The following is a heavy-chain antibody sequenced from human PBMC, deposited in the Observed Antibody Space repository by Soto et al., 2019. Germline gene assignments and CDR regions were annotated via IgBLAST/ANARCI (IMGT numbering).Heavy chain of an antibody. V-gene: IGHV1-18*01. CDR1: GYTFTSYT. CDR2: ISANTGHT. D-gene: IGHD5-18*01. CDR3: ARDGDTAPPSFDQ. Sequence: GASVKVSCKASGYTFTSYTVTWVRQAPGQGLEWLGRISANTGHTNYARKFQGRLTMTTDTSTTTAFMELTNLISDDTAFYYCARDGDTAPPSFDQWGQGALVTVSS. J-gene: IGHJ4*02.